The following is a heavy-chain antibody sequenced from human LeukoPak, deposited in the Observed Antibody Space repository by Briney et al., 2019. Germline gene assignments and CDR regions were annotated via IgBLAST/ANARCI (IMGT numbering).Heavy chain of an antibody. Sequence: ASVKVSCKASGYTFTSYGISWVRQAPGQGLEWMGWISAYNGNTNYAQKLQGRVTMTTDTSTSTAYMELRSLRSDDTAVYYCVRSEGTTIFGVVIIRWFDPWGQGTLVTVSS. CDR1: GYTFTSYG. J-gene: IGHJ5*02. D-gene: IGHD3-3*01. V-gene: IGHV1-18*01. CDR3: VRSEGTTIFGVVIIRWFDP. CDR2: ISAYNGNT.